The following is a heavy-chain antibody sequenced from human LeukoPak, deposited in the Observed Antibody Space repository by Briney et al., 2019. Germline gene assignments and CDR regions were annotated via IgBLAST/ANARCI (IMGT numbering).Heavy chain of an antibody. CDR3: AREKSASPWFGELLGYFDY. Sequence: GGSLRLSCAASGFTFSSYGMHWVRQAPGKGLEWVAVIWYDGSNKYYADSVKGRFTISRDNSKNTLYLQMNSLRAEDTAVYYCAREKSASPWFGELLGYFDYWAREPWSPSPQ. J-gene: IGHJ4*02. D-gene: IGHD3-10*01. CDR2: IWYDGSNK. CDR1: GFTFSSYG. V-gene: IGHV3-33*01.